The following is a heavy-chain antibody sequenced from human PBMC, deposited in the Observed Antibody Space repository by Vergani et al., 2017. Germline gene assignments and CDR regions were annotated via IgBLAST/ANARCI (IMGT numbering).Heavy chain of an antibody. CDR3: ARETRDTPSSLDY. CDR2: TWYEGNNN. J-gene: IGHJ4*02. CDR1: GFTFSSYG. D-gene: IGHD5-24*01. Sequence: QVQLVESGGGVVQPGTSLRLSCAASGFTFSSYGMHWVRQAPGKGLEWVAMTWYEGNNNYYADSVKGRFTISKDISKNTLYLQMNSLRGDDTAVYYCARETRDTPSSLDYWGQGTLVTVSS. V-gene: IGHV3-33*01.